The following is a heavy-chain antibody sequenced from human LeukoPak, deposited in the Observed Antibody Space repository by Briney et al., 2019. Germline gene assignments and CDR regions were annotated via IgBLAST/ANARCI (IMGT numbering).Heavy chain of an antibody. J-gene: IGHJ4*02. Sequence: GGSLRLSCAGSGFTFGRYWMSWVRQAPGKGLEWVASINQGGSRLHYLDSVTGRFIISRDDAQNSLFLQMTRLRDDDTAVYYCARLKDDVTKLDYWGQGTLVSVSS. V-gene: IGHV3-7*01. CDR2: INQGGSRL. CDR1: GFTFGRYW. D-gene: IGHD2-8*01. CDR3: ARLKDDVTKLDY.